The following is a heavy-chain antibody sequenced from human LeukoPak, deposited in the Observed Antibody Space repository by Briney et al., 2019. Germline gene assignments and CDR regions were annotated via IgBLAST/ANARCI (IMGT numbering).Heavy chain of an antibody. J-gene: IGHJ3*02. Sequence: GGSLRLSCAASGFTFSSYAMHWVRQAPGKGLEWVAVISYDGSNKYYADSVKGRFTISRDNSKNTLYLQMNSLRAEDTAVYYCARAQQEQWLVLEDAFDIWGQGTMVTVSS. CDR2: ISYDGSNK. CDR1: GFTFSSYA. D-gene: IGHD6-19*01. V-gene: IGHV3-30-3*01. CDR3: ARAQQEQWLVLEDAFDI.